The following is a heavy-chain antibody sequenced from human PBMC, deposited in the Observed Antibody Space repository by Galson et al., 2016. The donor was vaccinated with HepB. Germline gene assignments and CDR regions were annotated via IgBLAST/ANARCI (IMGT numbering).Heavy chain of an antibody. CDR1: GYTFTSYG. V-gene: IGHV1-18*01. D-gene: IGHD4/OR15-4a*01. Sequence: SVKVSCKASGYTFTSYGITWVRQAPGQGLEWMGWITSYSGNTNYAQKVQGRLTLTTDTSTTTAYMELRSLRYDDTAVYYCARGGAPSPDFDHWGQGTLVTVSS. J-gene: IGHJ4*02. CDR2: ITSYSGNT. CDR3: ARGGAPSPDFDH.